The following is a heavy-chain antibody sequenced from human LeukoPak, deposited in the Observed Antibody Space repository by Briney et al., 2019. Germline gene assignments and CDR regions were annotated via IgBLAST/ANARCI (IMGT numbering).Heavy chain of an antibody. J-gene: IGHJ6*02. Sequence: SETLSLTCTVSGGSISSSYYYWSWIRQPPGKGLEWIGEINHSGSTNYNPSLKSRVTISVDTSKNQFSLKLSSVTAADTAVYYCARGDIVVVPAAIRGSRTYYYYGMDVWGQGTTVTVSS. V-gene: IGHV4-39*07. CDR1: GGSISSSYYY. CDR2: INHSGST. D-gene: IGHD2-2*02. CDR3: ARGDIVVVPAAIRGSRTYYYYGMDV.